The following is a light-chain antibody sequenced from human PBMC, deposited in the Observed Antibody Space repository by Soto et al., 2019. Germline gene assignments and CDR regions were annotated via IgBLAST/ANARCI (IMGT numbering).Light chain of an antibody. J-gene: IGKJ1*01. Sequence: EIVMTQSPATLSVSPGERATLSCRASESISSHLAWYQQKPGQAPRLLIYEASTRATGISARFSGSGSRTEFTLTISSLKSEDFAVYYCQQYYYWWTFGQGTRVEIK. V-gene: IGKV3-15*01. CDR1: ESISSH. CDR3: QQYYYWWT. CDR2: EAS.